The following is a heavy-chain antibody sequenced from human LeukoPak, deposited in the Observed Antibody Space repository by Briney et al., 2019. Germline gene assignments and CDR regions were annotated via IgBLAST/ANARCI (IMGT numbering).Heavy chain of an antibody. CDR1: GYTFTGYY. Sequence: ASVKVSRKASGYTFTGYYIHWVRQAPGQGLEWMGRINPYSGGTNYAQKFQGRVTMTRDMSISTAYMDLSRLRSDDTAVYYCARTGIAAADTDYWGQGTLVTVSS. CDR2: INPYSGGT. V-gene: IGHV1-2*06. D-gene: IGHD6-13*01. J-gene: IGHJ4*02. CDR3: ARTGIAAADTDY.